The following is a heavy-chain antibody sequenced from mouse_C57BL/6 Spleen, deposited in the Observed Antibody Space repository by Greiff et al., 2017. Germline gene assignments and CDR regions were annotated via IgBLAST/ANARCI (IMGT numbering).Heavy chain of an antibody. J-gene: IGHJ1*03. CDR1: GYTFTDYE. D-gene: IGHD2-2*01. CDR2: IDPETGGT. V-gene: IGHV1-15*01. CDR3: TRGWLRERWYFAV. Sequence: VQLQQSGAELVRPGASVTLSCKASGYTFTDYEMHWVKQTPVHGLEWIGAIDPETGGTAYNQKFKGKAILTADKSSSTAYMELRSLTSEDSAVYYCTRGWLRERWYFAVWGTGTTVTVSS.